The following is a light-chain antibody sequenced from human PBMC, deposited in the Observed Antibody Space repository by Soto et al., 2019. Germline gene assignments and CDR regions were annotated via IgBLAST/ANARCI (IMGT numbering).Light chain of an antibody. CDR2: EVS. V-gene: IGLV2-14*01. J-gene: IGLJ2*01. Sequence: QPVLTQPASVSGSPGQSITISCTGTSSDVGGYNYVSWYQQHPGKAPKLMIYEVSNRPSGVSNRFSGSKSGNTASLTISGLQAEDEADYYCSSYTSSSTLGHVVFGGGTKVTVL. CDR3: SSYTSSSTLGHVV. CDR1: SSDVGGYNY.